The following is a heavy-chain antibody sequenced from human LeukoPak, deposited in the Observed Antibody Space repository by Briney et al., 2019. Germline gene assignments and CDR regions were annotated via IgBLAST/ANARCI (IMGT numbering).Heavy chain of an antibody. CDR1: GFTFSSYA. CDR2: ISPDGSNT. J-gene: IGHJ4*02. V-gene: IGHV3-64D*06. CDR3: VPKGTEGY. Sequence: GGSLRLSCSASGFTFSSYAMHWVRQAPGKGLEYVSAISPDGSNTYYADSVKDRFSISRDNSKNTLYLQMSSLRPEDTAVYYCVPKGTEGYWGQGTLVTVSS.